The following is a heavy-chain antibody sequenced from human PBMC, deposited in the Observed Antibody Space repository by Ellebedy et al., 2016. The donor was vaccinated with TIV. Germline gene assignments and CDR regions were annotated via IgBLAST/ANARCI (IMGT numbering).Heavy chain of an antibody. D-gene: IGHD3-10*01. CDR1: GFTFSSYW. CDR2: IRQDGSRV. Sequence: GEFLKISCAASGFTFSSYWMTWVRQAPGKGLEWVANIRQDGSRVNYVDSVKGRFTISRDNAKNSLHLHLNSLRAEDTAVYYGARDSGSGAFDIWGQGKWVTVSS. CDR3: ARDSGSGAFDI. V-gene: IGHV3-7*01. J-gene: IGHJ3*02.